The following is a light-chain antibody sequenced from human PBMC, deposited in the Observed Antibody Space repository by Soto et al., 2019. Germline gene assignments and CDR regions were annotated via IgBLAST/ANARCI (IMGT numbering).Light chain of an antibody. CDR3: HHYNSWPYT. CDR1: QSVSSN. V-gene: IGKV3-15*01. J-gene: IGKJ2*01. CDR2: GAS. Sequence: EIVMRQSPDTLSVSPGERATLSCRASQSVSSNLAWYQQKPGQAPRLLIYGASTRATGFPARFSGSGSGTEFTLTISSLQSEDFAVYYCHHYNSWPYTLGQGTKVDIK.